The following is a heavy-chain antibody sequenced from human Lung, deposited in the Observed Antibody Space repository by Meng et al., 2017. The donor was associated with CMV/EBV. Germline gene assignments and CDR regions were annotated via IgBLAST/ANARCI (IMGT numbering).Heavy chain of an antibody. D-gene: IGHD7-27*01. Sequence: GESLKISCTASGFTFGDYAMSWVRQAPGKGLEWVGFIRSKAYGGTTEYAASVKGRFTISRDDSKSIAYLQMNSLKTEDTAVYYCSINGEPNYYYYYGMDVWGQGTTVTVSS. J-gene: IGHJ6*02. CDR2: IRSKAYGGTT. CDR3: SINGEPNYYYYYGMDV. V-gene: IGHV3-49*04. CDR1: GFTFGDYA.